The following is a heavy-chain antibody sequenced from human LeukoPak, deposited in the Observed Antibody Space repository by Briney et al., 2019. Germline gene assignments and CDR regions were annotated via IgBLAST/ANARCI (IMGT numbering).Heavy chain of an antibody. J-gene: IGHJ4*02. CDR1: GFTFSSYS. Sequence: GGSLRLSCAASGFTFSSYSMNWVRQAPGKGLEWVSSISSSSSYIYYADSVKGRFIVSRDNAKNSLYLQMNSLRAEDTAVYYCARDSHDYVWGSYHDSWGQGTLVTVSS. D-gene: IGHD3-16*02. V-gene: IGHV3-21*01. CDR3: ARDSHDYVWGSYHDS. CDR2: ISSSSSYI.